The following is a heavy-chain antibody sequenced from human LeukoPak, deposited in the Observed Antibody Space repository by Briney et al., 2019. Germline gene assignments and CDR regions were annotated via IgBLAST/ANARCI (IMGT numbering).Heavy chain of an antibody. Sequence: GGSLRLSCAASGFTFSSYAMSWVRQAPGKGLEWVSSITDSGGGTFYADSVKGRFTISRDNSKNTLFLQLNSLRAEDTAVYYCAKRGAGYYFDYRGQGTLVTVSS. D-gene: IGHD3-10*01. CDR2: ITDSGGGT. V-gene: IGHV3-23*01. CDR3: AKRGAGYYFDY. J-gene: IGHJ4*02. CDR1: GFTFSSYA.